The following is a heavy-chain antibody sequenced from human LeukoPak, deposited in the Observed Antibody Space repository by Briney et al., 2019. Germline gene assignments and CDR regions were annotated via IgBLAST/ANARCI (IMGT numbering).Heavy chain of an antibody. CDR1: GFPFSGYV. Sequence: GGSLRLSCAASGFPFSGYVLSWVRQAPGKGLEWVAYINHNGEAIYYPDFVKGRFIISRDNVKNSLFLQMNDLRDEDTAIYYCARDYDWAFDFWGQGTRVTVSS. V-gene: IGHV3-48*02. D-gene: IGHD3-9*01. CDR3: ARDYDWAFDF. J-gene: IGHJ4*02. CDR2: INHNGEAI.